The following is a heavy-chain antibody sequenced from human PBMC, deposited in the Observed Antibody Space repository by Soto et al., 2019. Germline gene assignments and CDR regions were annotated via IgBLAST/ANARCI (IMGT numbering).Heavy chain of an antibody. CDR3: ARGEIWFAP. Sequence: ESWRASGYAFTSYGITWVRQAPGQGLECMGWISAYNGNTNYSQKLQGRVTMTTDKSTSTDYMDLRSLRSDDTALYCCARGEIWFAPWGQGTPVIFSS. CDR1: GYAFTSYG. J-gene: IGHJ5*02. CDR2: ISAYNGNT. V-gene: IGHV1-18*04.